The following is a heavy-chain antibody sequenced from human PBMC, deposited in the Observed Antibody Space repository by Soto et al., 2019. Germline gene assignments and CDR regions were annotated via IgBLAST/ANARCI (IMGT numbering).Heavy chain of an antibody. V-gene: IGHV4-30-4*01. Sequence: PSETLSLTCTVSGGSISSGDYYWSWIRQPPGKGLEWIGYIYYSGSTYYNPSLKSRVTISVDTSKNQFSLKLSSVTAADTAVYYCARGARDSSGYYYVGGRDYYYYGMYVRGQRTTVTVSS. CDR3: ARGARDSSGYYYVGGRDYYYYGMYV. D-gene: IGHD3-22*01. CDR2: IYYSGST. J-gene: IGHJ6*02. CDR1: GGSISSGDYY.